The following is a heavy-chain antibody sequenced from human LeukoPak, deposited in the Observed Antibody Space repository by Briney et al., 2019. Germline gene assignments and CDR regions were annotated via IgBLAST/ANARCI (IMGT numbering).Heavy chain of an antibody. CDR1: GGSISSGGYY. J-gene: IGHJ4*02. CDR3: ARLRGGYFDY. CDR2: IYHSGST. V-gene: IGHV4-30-2*01. D-gene: IGHD3-16*01. Sequence: SETLSLTCTVSGGSISSGGYYWSWIRQPPGKGLEWIGYIYHSGSTYYNPSLKSRVTISVDRSKNQFSLKLSSVTAAGTAVYYCARLRGGYFDYWGQGTLVTVSS.